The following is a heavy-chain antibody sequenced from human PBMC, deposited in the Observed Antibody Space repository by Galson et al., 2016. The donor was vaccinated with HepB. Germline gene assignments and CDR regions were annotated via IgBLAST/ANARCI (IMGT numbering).Heavy chain of an antibody. CDR2: IWYDGSDK. CDR1: GFTFSSYG. V-gene: IGHV3-33*01. D-gene: IGHD3/OR15-3a*01. Sequence: SLRLSCAASGFTFSSYGMHWVRQAPGKGLEWVAVIWYDGSDKFYADSVKGRFNISRDNSKNTLYLQTNSLRVEDTAMYYCARASGYDFWTGYPEGFFDYWGQGTLVIVSS. CDR3: ARASGYDFWTGYPEGFFDY. J-gene: IGHJ4*02.